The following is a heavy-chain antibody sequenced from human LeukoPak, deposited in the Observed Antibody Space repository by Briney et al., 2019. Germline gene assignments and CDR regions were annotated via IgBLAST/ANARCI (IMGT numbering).Heavy chain of an antibody. Sequence: ASVKVSCKASGYTFTSYGISWVRQAPGQGLEWMGWISAYNGNTNYAQKLQGRVTMTTDTSTSTAYMGLRSLRSDDTAVYYCARGVDIVVVPAARGEAFDIWGQGTMVTVSS. J-gene: IGHJ3*02. CDR1: GYTFTSYG. D-gene: IGHD2-2*03. V-gene: IGHV1-18*01. CDR2: ISAYNGNT. CDR3: ARGVDIVVVPAARGEAFDI.